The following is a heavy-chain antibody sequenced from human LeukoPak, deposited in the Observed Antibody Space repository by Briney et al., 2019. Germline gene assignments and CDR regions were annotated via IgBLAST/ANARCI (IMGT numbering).Heavy chain of an antibody. CDR2: IYHGGST. V-gene: IGHV4-4*02. J-gene: IGHJ4*02. Sequence: SETLSLTCAVSGGSISGSNWWSWVRQPPGKGLEWIGEIYHGGSTNYNPSLKSRVTILVDKSKNHFSLRLNSLTAADTAVYYCARRYYYASYYFDYWGQGTLVTVSS. CDR1: GGSISGSNW. D-gene: IGHD3-10*01. CDR3: ARRYYYASYYFDY.